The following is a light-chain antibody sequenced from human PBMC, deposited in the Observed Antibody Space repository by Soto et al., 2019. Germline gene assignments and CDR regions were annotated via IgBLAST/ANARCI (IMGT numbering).Light chain of an antibody. CDR2: AAS. J-gene: IGKJ1*01. V-gene: IGKV3-20*01. Sequence: EIVLAQSPGTLSLSPGERATLSCRASQSVSSNYLAWYQRKPGQAPRLLIYAASSRATVIPDRFSGSGSGTDFTLTISRLEPEDFAVYYCQQYGSSWTFGQGTKVEIK. CDR3: QQYGSSWT. CDR1: QSVSSNY.